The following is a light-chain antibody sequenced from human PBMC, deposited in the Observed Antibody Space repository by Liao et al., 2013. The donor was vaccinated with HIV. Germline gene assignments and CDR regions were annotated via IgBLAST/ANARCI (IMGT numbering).Light chain of an antibody. CDR1: NLGRKN. CDR3: QIWDFDTSFV. CDR2: QGS. V-gene: IGLV3-1*01. Sequence: SYELTQPPSVSVSPGQTATITCTGDNLGRKNVCWYQHKPGQSPVSVIYQGSKRPSGIPERISGSKSGNTATLTISGTQTVDEADYYCQIWDFDTSFVFGTGTKVTVL. J-gene: IGLJ1*01.